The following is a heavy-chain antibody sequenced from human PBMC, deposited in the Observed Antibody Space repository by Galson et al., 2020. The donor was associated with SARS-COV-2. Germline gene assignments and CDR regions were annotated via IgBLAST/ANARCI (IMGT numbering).Heavy chain of an antibody. V-gene: IGHV3-21*01. CDR3: ARGPYYYDSSGYSPFDY. CDR1: GFTFSSYS. J-gene: IGHJ4*02. Sequence: GESLKISCAASGFTFSSYSMNWVRQAPGKGLEWVSSISSSSSYIYYADSVKGRFTISRDNAKNSLYLQMNSLRAEDTAVYYCARGPYYYDSSGYSPFDYWGQGTLVTVSS. CDR2: ISSSSSYI. D-gene: IGHD3-22*01.